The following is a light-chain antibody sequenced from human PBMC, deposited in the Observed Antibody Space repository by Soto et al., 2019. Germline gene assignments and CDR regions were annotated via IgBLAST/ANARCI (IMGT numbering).Light chain of an antibody. Sequence: QSVLTQPPSASGSPGQSVTISCTGTSSDVGGYNYVSWYQQHPGKAPKLLIYEVTKRPSGVPDRFSSSKSGNTASLTVSGLQAEDEADYYCSSYADSNYVFGTGTKLTVL. CDR1: SSDVGGYNY. J-gene: IGLJ1*01. CDR2: EVT. V-gene: IGLV2-8*01. CDR3: SSYADSNYV.